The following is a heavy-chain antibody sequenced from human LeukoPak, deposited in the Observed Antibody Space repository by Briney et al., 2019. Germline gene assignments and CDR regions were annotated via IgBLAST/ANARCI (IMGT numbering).Heavy chain of an antibody. CDR3: ARDPTYYYDSSGYWSDY. Sequence: ASVKVSCKASGGTFSSYAISWVRQAPGQGLEWMGGIIPIFGTANYAQKFQGRVTITADESTSTAYMELSRLRSEDTAVYYCARDPTYYYDSSGYWSDYWGQGTLVTVSS. CDR2: IIPIFGTA. D-gene: IGHD3-22*01. CDR1: GGTFSSYA. J-gene: IGHJ4*02. V-gene: IGHV1-69*13.